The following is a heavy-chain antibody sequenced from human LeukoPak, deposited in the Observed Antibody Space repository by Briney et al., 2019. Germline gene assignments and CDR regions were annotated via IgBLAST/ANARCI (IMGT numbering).Heavy chain of an antibody. CDR3: AKDHPRNPTGMDV. J-gene: IGHJ6*02. CDR1: GGSVSSGSYY. CDR2: ISGSGGST. Sequence: PSETLSLTCTVSGGSVSSGSYYWSWIRQPPGKGLEWVSAISGSGGSTYYADSVKGRFTISRDNSKNTLYLQMNSLRAEDTAVYYCAKDHPRNPTGMDVWGQGTTVTVSS. D-gene: IGHD1-1*01. V-gene: IGHV3-23*01.